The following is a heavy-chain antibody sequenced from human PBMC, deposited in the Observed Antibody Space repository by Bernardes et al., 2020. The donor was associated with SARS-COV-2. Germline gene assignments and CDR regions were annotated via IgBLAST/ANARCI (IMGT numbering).Heavy chain of an antibody. CDR2: IGSAGDP. CDR3: ARSEFGEDGMDV. CDR1: GFNLSPYD. Sequence: GSLRLSCVTSGFNLSPYDMHWVRHVAGKGLEWVSGIGSAGDPYYPGSVKGRFTISREDAKNSLYLEMSSLRVEDTGVYYCARSEFGEDGMDVWGQGTTVTVSS. V-gene: IGHV3-13*05. J-gene: IGHJ6*02. D-gene: IGHD3-3*01.